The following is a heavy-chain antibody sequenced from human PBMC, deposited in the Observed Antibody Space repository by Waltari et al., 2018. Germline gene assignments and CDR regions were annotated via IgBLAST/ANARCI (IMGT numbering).Heavy chain of an antibody. CDR3: ARGRAADGQALFDY. Sequence: QVQLQESGPGLVKPSQTLSLTCTVSGGSFNSYYWTWIRQPPGKGLEWIGETNQSGRTKYNPSLKSRVTISVDTSKNQLSLEVNSVTAADTAVYYCARGRAADGQALFDYWGQGTLVTVSS. J-gene: IGHJ4*02. CDR2: TNQSGRT. CDR1: GGSFNSYY. D-gene: IGHD6-13*01. V-gene: IGHV4-34*09.